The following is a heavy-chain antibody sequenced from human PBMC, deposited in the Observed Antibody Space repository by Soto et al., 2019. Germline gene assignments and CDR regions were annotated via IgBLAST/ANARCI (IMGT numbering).Heavy chain of an antibody. CDR2: IIPIFGTA. J-gene: IGHJ6*02. CDR1: GGTFSSYA. CDR3: AIVPFPLGYCISTSCYYYYYGMDV. Sequence: QVQLVQSGAEVKKPGSSVKVSCKASGGTFSSYAISWVRQAPGQGLEWMGGIIPIFGTANYAQKFQGRVTITADESTRTAFMELSSLRSEDTAVYYCAIVPFPLGYCISTSCYYYYYGMDVWGQGTTVTVSS. D-gene: IGHD2-2*01. V-gene: IGHV1-69*12.